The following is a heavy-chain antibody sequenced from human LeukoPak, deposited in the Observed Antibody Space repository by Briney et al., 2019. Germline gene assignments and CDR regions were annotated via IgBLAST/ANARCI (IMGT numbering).Heavy chain of an antibody. V-gene: IGHV1-8*01. CDR3: ARESERNDGWFDP. D-gene: IGHD1-1*01. Sequence: GASVLVSCTASGYTFRIHDINWVRQAPGQGLEWMGWVSPKTGRTGYAQKFQGRVYMTTNASLSTAYMELSSLRSDDTAVYFCARESERNDGWFDPWGQGTLVTVSS. CDR1: GYTFRIHD. CDR2: VSPKTGRT. J-gene: IGHJ5*02.